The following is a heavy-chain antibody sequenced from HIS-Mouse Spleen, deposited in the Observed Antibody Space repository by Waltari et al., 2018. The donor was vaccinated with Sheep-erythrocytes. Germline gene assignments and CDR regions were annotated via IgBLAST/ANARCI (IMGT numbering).Heavy chain of an antibody. CDR2: ISWNSGSI. V-gene: IGHV3-9*01. CDR3: AKDISRNIVVVPAAVGDY. Sequence: EVQLVESGGGLVKPGRSRRPSCSAAGFSLVDSHMYWVGQAPGKGLEWVSGISWNSGSIGYADSVKGRFTISRDNAKNSLYLQMNSLRAEDTALYYCAKDISRNIVVVPAAVGDYWGQGTLVTVSS. D-gene: IGHD2-2*01. J-gene: IGHJ4*02. CDR1: GFSLVDSH.